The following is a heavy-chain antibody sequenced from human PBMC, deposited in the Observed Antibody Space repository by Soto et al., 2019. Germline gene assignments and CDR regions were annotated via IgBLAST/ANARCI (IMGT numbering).Heavy chain of an antibody. CDR1: VDIVSSNSAA. Sequence: SQTLSLTCAVSVDIVSSNSAAWNWLRQSPSRGLEWLGRTYYRSKYYYEYAQSVKSRITINPDTSNNHFSLQLNSVTPEDTAVYYCARGGVSSSSPWSGFDYWGLGNLVTVSS. CDR2: TYYRSKYYY. D-gene: IGHD6-6*01. CDR3: ARGGVSSSSPWSGFDY. V-gene: IGHV6-1*01. J-gene: IGHJ4*02.